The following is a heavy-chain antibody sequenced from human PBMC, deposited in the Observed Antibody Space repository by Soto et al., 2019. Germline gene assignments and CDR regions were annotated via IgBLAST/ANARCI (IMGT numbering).Heavy chain of an antibody. D-gene: IGHD3-3*01. Sequence: QVQLVQSGAEVKKPGASVKVSCKAPGDTFTSYYLNWVRQAPGQGLEWMGVINPHGGSTKYAQKFQGRITRTRDTSRSTVYMELGSLRSDDTAIYYCARSSGGNFGIIIEGSNWFDPWGQGTLVTVSS. J-gene: IGHJ5*02. V-gene: IGHV1-46*01. CDR3: ARSSGGNFGIIIEGSNWFDP. CDR1: GDTFTSYY. CDR2: INPHGGST.